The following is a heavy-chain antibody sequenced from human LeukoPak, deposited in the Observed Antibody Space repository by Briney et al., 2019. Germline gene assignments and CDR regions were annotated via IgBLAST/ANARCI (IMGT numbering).Heavy chain of an antibody. J-gene: IGHJ4*02. D-gene: IGHD3-10*01. CDR1: GFSFSSYG. Sequence: PGGSLRLSCAAYGFSFSSYGMQWVRQAPGKGLGWVAVITYDGSNKYYADSVKGRFTISRDNSKNTLYLQMNSLRAEDTAVYYCAKDVDPFGSGSYVEGFDYWGQGTLVTVSS. CDR2: ITYDGSNK. V-gene: IGHV3-30*18. CDR3: AKDVDPFGSGSYVEGFDY.